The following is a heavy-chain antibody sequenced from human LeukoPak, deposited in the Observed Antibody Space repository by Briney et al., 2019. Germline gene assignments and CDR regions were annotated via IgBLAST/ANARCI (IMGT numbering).Heavy chain of an antibody. CDR3: ARGRIAVAGTKNYFDY. V-gene: IGHV4-61*01. CDR2: ISYSGST. Sequence: SETLSLTCTVSGGSVSSDNYYWSWIRQPPGKGLEWIGFISYSGSTNYNPSLKSRVTMSVDPSKNQFSLKLSSVTAADTAVYYCARGRIAVAGTKNYFDYWGQGTLVTVSS. CDR1: GGSVSSDNYY. J-gene: IGHJ4*02. D-gene: IGHD6-19*01.